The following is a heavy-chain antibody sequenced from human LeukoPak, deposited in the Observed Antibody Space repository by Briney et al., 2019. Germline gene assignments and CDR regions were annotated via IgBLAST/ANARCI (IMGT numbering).Heavy chain of an antibody. D-gene: IGHD6-19*01. CDR1: SGSINNYH. Sequence: SETLSLTCTVSSGSINNYHWSWLRQPAGKGLEWIGQIHTSGSTNYNPPLKSRVTMSIDTPENQFSLTIRSVTAADTAVYYCATRDISSGWSFDYWDQGTLVTVSS. J-gene: IGHJ4*02. CDR3: ATRDISSGWSFDY. CDR2: IHTSGST. V-gene: IGHV4-4*07.